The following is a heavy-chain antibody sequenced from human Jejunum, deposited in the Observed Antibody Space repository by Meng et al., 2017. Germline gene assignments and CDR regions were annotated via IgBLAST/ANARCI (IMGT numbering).Heavy chain of an antibody. CDR3: VRGVFAMLARFDF. CDR2: IYNRGNT. V-gene: IGHV4-4*02. J-gene: IGHJ4*02. D-gene: IGHD2-2*01. CDR1: GGYINQENW. Sequence: VQLQESGPGLVKPSGTLSLTCAVSGGYINQENWCGWVRQSPERGLEWIGEIYNRGNTNYNPSLNRRVTMSVDESTNQMSLKLTSVTAADTAVYYCVRGVFAMLARFDFWGQGILVTVSS.